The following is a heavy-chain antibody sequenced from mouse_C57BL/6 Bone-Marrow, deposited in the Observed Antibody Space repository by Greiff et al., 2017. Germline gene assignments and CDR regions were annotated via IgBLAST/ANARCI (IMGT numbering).Heavy chain of an antibody. CDR2: IDPSDSYT. J-gene: IGHJ2*01. Sequence: QVQLQQSGAELVKPGASVKLSCKASGYTFTSYWMQWVKQRPGQGLEWIGEIDPSDSYTNYNQKFKGKATLTVDTSSSTAYMQLSSLTSEDSAVYYCARGFYYYGSSLYFDYGGQGTTLTVAS. CDR3: ARGFYYYGSSLYFDY. D-gene: IGHD1-1*01. V-gene: IGHV1-50*01. CDR1: GYTFTSYW.